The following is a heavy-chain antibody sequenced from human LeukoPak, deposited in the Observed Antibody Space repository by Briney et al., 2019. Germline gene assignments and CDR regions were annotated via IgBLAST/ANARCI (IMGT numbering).Heavy chain of an antibody. CDR3: AREDYGSTFDY. D-gene: IGHD3-10*01. Sequence: GGSLRLSCAASGFTFGSYSMNWVRQAPGKGLEWVSSISSSSSYIYYADSVKGRFTISRDNAKNSLYLQMNSLRAEDTAVYYCAREDYGSTFDYWGQGTLVTVSS. V-gene: IGHV3-21*01. CDR2: ISSSSSYI. J-gene: IGHJ4*02. CDR1: GFTFGSYS.